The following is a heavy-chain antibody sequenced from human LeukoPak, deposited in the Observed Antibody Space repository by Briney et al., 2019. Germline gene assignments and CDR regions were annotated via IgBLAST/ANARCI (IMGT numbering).Heavy chain of an antibody. V-gene: IGHV4-39*07. CDR1: GGSISSSSYY. J-gene: IGHJ4*02. CDR3: ARDNVLRFFDY. CDR2: IYYSGST. Sequence: SETLSLTCTVSGGSISSSSYYWGWIRQPPGKGLEWIGSIYYSGSTYYNPSLKSRVTISVDTSKNQFSLKLSSVTAADTAVYYCARDNVLRFFDYWGQGTLVTVSS. D-gene: IGHD3-3*01.